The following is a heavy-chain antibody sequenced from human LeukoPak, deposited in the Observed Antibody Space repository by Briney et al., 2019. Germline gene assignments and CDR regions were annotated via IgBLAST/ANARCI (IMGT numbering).Heavy chain of an antibody. Sequence: SETLSLTCTVSGGSISSSSYYWGWIRQPPGKGLEWIGSIYYSGSTYYNPSLKSRVTIFVDTSKNQFSLKLSSVTAADTAVYYCARSKKGDILTGYYKSTFDYWGQGTLVTVSS. CDR1: GGSISSSSYY. CDR2: IYYSGST. V-gene: IGHV4-39*01. J-gene: IGHJ4*02. D-gene: IGHD3-9*01. CDR3: ARSKKGDILTGYYKSTFDY.